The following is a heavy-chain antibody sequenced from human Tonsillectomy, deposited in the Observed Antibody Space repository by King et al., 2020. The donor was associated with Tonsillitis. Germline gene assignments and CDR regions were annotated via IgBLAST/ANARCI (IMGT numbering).Heavy chain of an antibody. CDR2: ITSSGGYT. CDR3: ARPLFGEQWLVPFDY. D-gene: IGHD6-19*01. Sequence: VQLVESGGGLVEPGGSLRLSCAAYGFTFSDYYMTWVRQAPGKGLEWVSCITSSGGYTYYADSVKGRFTISRDNAKNSLYLQMNNLRAEDTAVYYCARPLFGEQWLVPFDYWGQGTLVTVAS. J-gene: IGHJ4*02. V-gene: IGHV3-11*06. CDR1: GFTFSDYY.